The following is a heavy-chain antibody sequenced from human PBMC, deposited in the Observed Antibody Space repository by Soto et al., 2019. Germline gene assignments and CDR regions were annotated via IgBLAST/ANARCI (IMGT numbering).Heavy chain of an antibody. Sequence: SETLSLTCIVSGDSVSDGPYYWSWIRQPPGKGLDWIAYMYDSESTNYNPSLKSRVTMSVETSKNQFSLKLSSVTAADTAVYYCARVPMKVAGTYFPFPYYFDYWGQGTLVTVSS. CDR3: ARVPMKVAGTYFPFPYYFDY. D-gene: IGHD6-19*01. CDR1: GDSVSDGPYY. V-gene: IGHV4-61*01. CDR2: MYDSEST. J-gene: IGHJ4*02.